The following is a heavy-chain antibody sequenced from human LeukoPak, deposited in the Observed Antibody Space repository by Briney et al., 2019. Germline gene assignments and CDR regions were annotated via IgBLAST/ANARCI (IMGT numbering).Heavy chain of an antibody. Sequence: ASVKVSCKASGGTFSRYSINWVRHAPGQGPEWLGGLIPIFRSPTYAEKFQARVTITADESTRTAHMELRSLRSEDTAVYYCARALWDDGATFYYHDAFDLWGQGTMVTVSS. CDR3: ARALWDDGATFYYHDAFDL. V-gene: IGHV1-69*01. CDR1: GGTFSRYS. D-gene: IGHD3-22*01. J-gene: IGHJ3*01. CDR2: LIPIFRSP.